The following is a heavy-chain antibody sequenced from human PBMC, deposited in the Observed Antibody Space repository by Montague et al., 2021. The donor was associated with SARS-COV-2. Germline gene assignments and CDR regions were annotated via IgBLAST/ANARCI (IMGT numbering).Heavy chain of an antibody. J-gene: IGHJ4*02. V-gene: IGHV4-4*02. D-gene: IGHD3-3*01. Sequence: SETRSLTCVVSGDSISTDNWWTWVRLPPGKGLEWVGEIYHTGSTKYKPSLKSRVSMSVDKSWNQFSLKLSSVTAADTAVYYCATLPSSITIFGVVQGYYFDDWGQGTLVTVSS. CDR1: GDSISTDNW. CDR2: IYHTGST. CDR3: ATLPSSITIFGVVQGYYFDD.